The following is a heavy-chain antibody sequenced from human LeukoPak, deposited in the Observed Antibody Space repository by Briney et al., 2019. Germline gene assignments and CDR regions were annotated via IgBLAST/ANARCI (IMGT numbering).Heavy chain of an antibody. CDR2: MNPNSGNT. Sequence: ASVKVSCKASGYTFTNYDINWVRQATGQGLEWMGWMNPNSGNTGYAQKFQGRVTMTRNTSISTAYMELSSLRSEDTALYYCARDIAGATKGGWFDTWVQGTPVTVSS. D-gene: IGHD1-26*01. CDR1: GYTFTNYD. CDR3: ARDIAGATKGGWFDT. V-gene: IGHV1-8*01. J-gene: IGHJ5*02.